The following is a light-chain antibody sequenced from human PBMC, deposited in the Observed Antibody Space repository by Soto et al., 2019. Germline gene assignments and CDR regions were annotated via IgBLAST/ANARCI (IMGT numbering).Light chain of an antibody. CDR3: PQYHTSPLT. CDR2: GAS. Sequence: EIVLTYSPGTLSLSLWERATFSCRARQSVSSCYIGWYQQKPGQAPRRLIYGASNRPTGIPARFSGSGYGTDFTLTISSLEPEDFAPHYCPQYHTSPLTFGQGTKVDIK. V-gene: IGKV3-20*01. J-gene: IGKJ1*01. CDR1: QSVSSCY.